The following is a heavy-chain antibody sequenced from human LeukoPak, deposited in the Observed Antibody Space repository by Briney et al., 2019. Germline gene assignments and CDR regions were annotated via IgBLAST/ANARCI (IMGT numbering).Heavy chain of an antibody. CDR1: AFTFSSYS. CDR3: AREQQQLAPFYYYGMDV. V-gene: IGHV3-21*01. J-gene: IGHJ6*02. Sequence: GGSLRLSCAASAFTFSSYSMNWVRQAPGKGLEWVSSISSSSDYIYYADSLKGRFTISRDNAQNSLYLQMNNQRAEDTAVYYCAREQQQLAPFYYYGMDVWGQGTTVTVSS. CDR2: ISSSSDYI. D-gene: IGHD6-13*01.